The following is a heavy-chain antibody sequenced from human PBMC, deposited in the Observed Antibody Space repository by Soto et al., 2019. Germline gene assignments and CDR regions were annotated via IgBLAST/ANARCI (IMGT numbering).Heavy chain of an antibody. D-gene: IGHD3-10*01. Sequence: GGSLRLSCAASGFTFSSYAMSWVRQAPGKGLEWVSAISGSGGSTYYADSVKGRFTISRDNSKNTLYLQMNSLRAEDTAVYYCAKDLGITMVRATVDYWGQGTLVTSPQ. V-gene: IGHV3-23*01. CDR3: AKDLGITMVRATVDY. J-gene: IGHJ4*02. CDR2: ISGSGGST. CDR1: GFTFSSYA.